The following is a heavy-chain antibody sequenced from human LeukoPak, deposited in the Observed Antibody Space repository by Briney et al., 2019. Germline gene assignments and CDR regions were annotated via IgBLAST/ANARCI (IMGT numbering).Heavy chain of an antibody. J-gene: IGHJ1*01. Sequence: ASVKVSCKASGYTFTSYGISWVRQAPGQGLEWMGWISAYNGNTNYAQKLQGRVTMTTDTSTSTAYMELRSLRSDDTAVYYCARDTAGYDSSGYPPYFQHWGQGTLVTVSS. CDR1: GYTFTSYG. CDR2: ISAYNGNT. D-gene: IGHD3-22*01. CDR3: ARDTAGYDSSGYPPYFQH. V-gene: IGHV1-18*01.